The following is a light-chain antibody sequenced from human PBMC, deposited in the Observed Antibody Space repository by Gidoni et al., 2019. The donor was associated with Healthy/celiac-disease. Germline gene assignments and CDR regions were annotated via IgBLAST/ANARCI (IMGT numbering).Light chain of an antibody. CDR2: DAS. J-gene: IGKJ5*01. V-gene: IGKV1-33*01. CDR1: QDISNH. CDR3: QQYDNLPIT. Sequence: DIQMTQSPSSPSASVGDRVTITCQASQDISNHLNWYQQKPGKAPKLLIYDASNLETGVPSRFSGSGSGTDFTFTISSLQPEDIATYYCQQYDNLPITFGQGTRLEIK.